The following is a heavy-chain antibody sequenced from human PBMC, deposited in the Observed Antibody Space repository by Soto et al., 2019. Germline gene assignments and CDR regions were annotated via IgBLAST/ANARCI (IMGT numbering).Heavy chain of an antibody. Sequence: QVQLVASGGGVVQPGRSLTLSCVASGFTLSGHGLHWVRQAPGKGLEWVAVVTYDGTESHYPESVKGRFTITRDTSKNTCHLQMNSLRVEDTAMYYCAREKKSGYYRTDDYWGQGNLVTVST. CDR1: GFTLSGHG. D-gene: IGHD3-10*01. J-gene: IGHJ4*02. CDR3: AREKKSGYYRTDDY. CDR2: VTYDGTES. V-gene: IGHV3-30*03.